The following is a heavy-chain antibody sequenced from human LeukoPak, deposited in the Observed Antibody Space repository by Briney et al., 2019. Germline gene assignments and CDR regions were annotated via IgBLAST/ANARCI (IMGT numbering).Heavy chain of an antibody. Sequence: GGSLRLSCAASGFTFTSYSMNWVRQAPGKGLEWVSTISGGGGSTYYADPVKGRFTISRDNSKNTLYLQVDSLRAEDTAVYYCAKGGKWDVTPFDYWGQGTLVTVSS. V-gene: IGHV3-23*01. CDR1: GFTFTSYS. CDR3: AKGGKWDVTPFDY. D-gene: IGHD1-26*01. J-gene: IGHJ4*02. CDR2: ISGGGGST.